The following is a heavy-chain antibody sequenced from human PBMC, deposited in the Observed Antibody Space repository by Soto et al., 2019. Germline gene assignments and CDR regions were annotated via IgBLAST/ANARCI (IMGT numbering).Heavy chain of an antibody. J-gene: IGHJ4*02. CDR3: ARSGDSSGSPPFGY. CDR2: IYHSGST. Sequence: SETLSLTCAVSGGSISSGGYSWSWIRQPPGKGLEWIGYIYHSGSTYYNPSLKSRVTISVDRSKNQFSLKLSSVTAADTAVYYCARSGDSSGSPPFGYWGQGTLVTVSS. V-gene: IGHV4-30-2*01. D-gene: IGHD3-22*01. CDR1: GGSISSGGYS.